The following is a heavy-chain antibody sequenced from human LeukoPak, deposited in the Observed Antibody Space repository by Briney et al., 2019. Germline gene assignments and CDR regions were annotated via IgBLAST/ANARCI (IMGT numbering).Heavy chain of an antibody. J-gene: IGHJ6*03. CDR3: ARGDYGDYSGTHYYMDV. CDR2: IYYSGST. Sequence: PPETLSLTCTVSGGSVSSGSYYWSWIRQPPGKGLECIGNIYYSGSTNYNPSLKSRATISLDTSKSQFSLKLSSVTAADTAVYYCARGDYGDYSGTHYYMDVWGKGTTVTVSS. D-gene: IGHD4-17*01. CDR1: GGSVSSGSYY. V-gene: IGHV4-61*01.